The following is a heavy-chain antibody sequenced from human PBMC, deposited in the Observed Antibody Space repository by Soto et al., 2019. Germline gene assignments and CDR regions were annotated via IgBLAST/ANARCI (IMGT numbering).Heavy chain of an antibody. V-gene: IGHV1-69*12. D-gene: IGHD5-12*01. CDR2: IIPIFGTV. CDR1: GGTYSNYP. CDR3: AWGNHRWLRLWYCDL. Sequence: QVQLVQSGAEVKKPGSSVKVSCKASGGTYSNYPISWVRQDPGQGLEWLGGIIPIFGTVNYTQKFQGRVAITADESKSAAYMELISLRSEDTAVYYGAWGNHRWLRLWYCDLCGRGTLVTVSS. J-gene: IGHJ2*01.